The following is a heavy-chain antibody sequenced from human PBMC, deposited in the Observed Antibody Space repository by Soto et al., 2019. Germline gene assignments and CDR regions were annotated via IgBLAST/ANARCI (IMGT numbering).Heavy chain of an antibody. CDR1: GGSISSGGYY. CDR2: TYYSGST. CDR3: ARVVASSSSWRIPRNYYFDY. D-gene: IGHD6-6*01. Sequence: PSETLSLTCTVSGGSISSGGYYWSWIRQHPGKGLEWIGYTYYSGSTYYNPSLKSRVTISVDTSKNQFSLKLSSVTAADTAVYYCARVVASSSSWRIPRNYYFDYWGQGTLVTVSS. J-gene: IGHJ4*02. V-gene: IGHV4-31*03.